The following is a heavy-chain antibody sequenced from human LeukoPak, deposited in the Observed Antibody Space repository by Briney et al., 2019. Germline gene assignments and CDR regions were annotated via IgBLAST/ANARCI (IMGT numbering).Heavy chain of an antibody. CDR1: GYTFTDYY. J-gene: IGHJ4*02. CDR3: AREALGSYYTNFDY. Sequence: GASVKISCKASGYTFTDYYVHWVRQAPGQGLEWMGWINPNGGGTTYAQKSQGRVSMTRDTSITTVSMEVSRLRSDDTAVYYCAREALGSYYTNFDYWGQGTLVTVSS. CDR2: INPNGGGT. D-gene: IGHD1-26*01. V-gene: IGHV1-2*02.